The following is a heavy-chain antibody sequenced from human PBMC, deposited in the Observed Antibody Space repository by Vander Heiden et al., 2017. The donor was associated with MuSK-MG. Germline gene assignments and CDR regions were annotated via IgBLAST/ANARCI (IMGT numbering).Heavy chain of an antibody. CDR2: ISGSGGST. Sequence: EVQVLESGGDLVQTGGSLRLSCLASGFTFTSYAMGWVRQAPGKGLEWVSSISGSGGSTHYADSVKGRFTISRDNSKNTRYLKMNSMRADETAVYYCAKADSDYGGWRGYFNYWGQGTLVTVSS. CDR3: AKADSDYGGWRGYFNY. CDR1: GFTFTSYA. J-gene: IGHJ4*02. V-gene: IGHV3-23*01. D-gene: IGHD4-17*01.